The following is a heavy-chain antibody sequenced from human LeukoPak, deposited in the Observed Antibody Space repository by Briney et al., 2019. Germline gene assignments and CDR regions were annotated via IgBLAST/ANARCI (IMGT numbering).Heavy chain of an antibody. D-gene: IGHD3-10*01. V-gene: IGHV5-51*01. Sequence: GESLKISCKGSGYSFTNYWIGWVRQMPGKGLEWMGIIYPGDSDTRYSPSFQGQVTISADKSISTAYLQWSSLKASDTAMYYCARHLAGGSGSYYYYYYYMDVWGKGTTVTVSS. CDR3: ARHLAGGSGSYYYYYYYMDV. CDR2: IYPGDSDT. J-gene: IGHJ6*03. CDR1: GYSFTNYW.